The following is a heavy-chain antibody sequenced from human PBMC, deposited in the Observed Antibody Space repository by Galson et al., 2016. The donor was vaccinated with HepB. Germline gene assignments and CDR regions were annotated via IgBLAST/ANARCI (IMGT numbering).Heavy chain of an antibody. CDR1: GGSISSTNYY. CDR3: ARVVATSGSDYQYYFDH. CDR2: IHYTVRT. Sequence: TLSLTCTVSGGSISSTNYYWSWVRQPPGKGLEWIGYIHYTVRTSYTPSLKGRISMSVDTSKNQFSLKLSSVNAADTALYYCARVVATSGSDYQYYFDHWGQGTLVTVSS. D-gene: IGHD1-26*01. J-gene: IGHJ4*02. V-gene: IGHV4-30-4*01.